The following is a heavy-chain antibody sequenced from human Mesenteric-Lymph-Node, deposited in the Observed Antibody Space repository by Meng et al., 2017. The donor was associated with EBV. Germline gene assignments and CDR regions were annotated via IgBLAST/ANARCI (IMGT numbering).Heavy chain of an antibody. D-gene: IGHD4-17*01. Sequence: LQLAEPGSGLVKHSPPLSLTCTVSGGSVNSGGYSWSWIRQSPEKGLEWIGYVHHSGLTYYNPSLETRVIISLERSKNQFSLKLTSVTAADTAVYYCAGGDYVNQFNYWGQGTLVTVSS. CDR2: VHHSGLT. V-gene: IGHV4-30-2*06. CDR1: GGSVNSGGYS. CDR3: AGGDYVNQFNY. J-gene: IGHJ4*02.